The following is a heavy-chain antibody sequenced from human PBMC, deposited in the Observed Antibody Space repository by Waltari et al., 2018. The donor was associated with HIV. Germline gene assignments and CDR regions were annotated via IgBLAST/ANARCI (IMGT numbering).Heavy chain of an antibody. CDR1: GFTFSNAW. CDR3: TTDQGDYYDSSGYQHYFDY. J-gene: IGHJ4*02. D-gene: IGHD3-22*01. V-gene: IGHV3-15*01. CDR2: IKSKTDGGTT. Sequence: EVQLVESGGGLVKPGGSLRLSCADSGFTFSNAWMSWVRQAPGRAREWVGRIKSKTDGGTTDYAAPVKGRFTISRDDSKNTLYLQMNSLKTEDTAVYYCTTDQGDYYDSSGYQHYFDYWGQGTLVTVSS.